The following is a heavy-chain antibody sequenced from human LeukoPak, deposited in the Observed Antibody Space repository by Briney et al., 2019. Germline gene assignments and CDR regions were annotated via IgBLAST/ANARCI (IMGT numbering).Heavy chain of an antibody. J-gene: IGHJ4*02. D-gene: IGHD3-22*01. CDR1: GGSVSSGTYY. CDR3: ARERPDSSGFYPMYFDY. V-gene: IGHV4-61*01. Sequence: SETLSLTCTVSGGSVSSGTYYWSWIRQPPGKGLEWIGYIYYSGSTNYNPSLKSRVTISVDTSKNQFSLKLSSVTAADTAVYYCARERPDSSGFYPMYFDYWGQGTLVTVYS. CDR2: IYYSGST.